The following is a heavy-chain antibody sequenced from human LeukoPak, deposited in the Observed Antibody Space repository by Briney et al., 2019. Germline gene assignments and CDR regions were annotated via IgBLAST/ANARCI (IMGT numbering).Heavy chain of an antibody. D-gene: IGHD2-2*02. J-gene: IGHJ4*01. CDR3: AKDRCSSTSCYIFDY. CDR1: GYTFDDHG. Sequence: GGSLRLSCVGFGYTFDDHGMIWVRQAPGKGLEWVAGISWNGGSTGYGDSVKGRFTISRDNTLYLQMNSLRAKDTAVYYCAKDRCSSTSCYIFDYWGQGTLVTVSS. CDR2: ISWNGGST. V-gene: IGHV3-20*04.